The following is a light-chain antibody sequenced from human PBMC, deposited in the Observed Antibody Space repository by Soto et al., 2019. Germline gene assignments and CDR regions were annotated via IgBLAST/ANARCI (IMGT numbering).Light chain of an antibody. CDR2: NTS. Sequence: EIVLTQSPGTLSLSPGEVATVSCRVSPSINSKSLVWYQRKFVQSPRLLIYNTSTRATGIPDRFSGSGSGTYFTLSISGLETEDFAVYYWQHYGGSFIVGTGTKVYFK. J-gene: IGKJ3*01. V-gene: IGKV3-20*01. CDR3: QHYGGSFI. CDR1: PSINSKS.